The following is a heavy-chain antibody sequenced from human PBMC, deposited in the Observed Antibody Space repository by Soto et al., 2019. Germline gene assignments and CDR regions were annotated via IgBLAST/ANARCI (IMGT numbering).Heavy chain of an antibody. D-gene: IGHD6-13*01. V-gene: IGHV4-31*02. CDR2: IYYSGST. Sequence: WTWIRQHPGKGLEWIGYIYYSGSTYYNPSLKSRVTISVDTSKNQFSLKLRSVTAADTAVYYCARDGRLVNYYYYGMDVWGHGTTVTVSS. CDR3: ARDGRLVNYYYYGMDV. J-gene: IGHJ6*02.